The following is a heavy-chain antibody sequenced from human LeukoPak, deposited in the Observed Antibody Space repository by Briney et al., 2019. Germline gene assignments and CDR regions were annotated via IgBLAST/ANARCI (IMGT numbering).Heavy chain of an antibody. CDR1: GYTLTELS. Sequence: PGASVKVSCKVSGYTLTELSMHWVRQAPGKGLEWMGGFDPEDGETIYAQKFQGRVTMTEDTSTDTAYMELSSLRSEDTAVYYCATRGSSGYSGAFDIWGQGTMVTVSS. CDR3: ATRGSSGYSGAFDI. V-gene: IGHV1-24*01. D-gene: IGHD3-22*01. J-gene: IGHJ3*02. CDR2: FDPEDGET.